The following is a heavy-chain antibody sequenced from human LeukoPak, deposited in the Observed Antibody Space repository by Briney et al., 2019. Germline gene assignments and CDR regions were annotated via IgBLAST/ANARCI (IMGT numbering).Heavy chain of an antibody. J-gene: IGHJ4*02. CDR3: ASAEPRGIIWYPY. CDR2: IYHSGST. D-gene: IGHD6-13*01. Sequence: TSETLSLTCAVSGDSISSNNWWSWARQPPGKGLEWIGEIYHSGSTNYNPSLKSRVTMSVDKSKNQFSLNLSSVTAADTAVYYCASAEPRGIIWYPYWGQGTLVTVSS. V-gene: IGHV4-4*02. CDR1: GDSISSNNW.